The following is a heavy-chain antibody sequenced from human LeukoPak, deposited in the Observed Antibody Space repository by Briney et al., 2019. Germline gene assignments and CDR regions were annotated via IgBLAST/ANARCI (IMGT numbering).Heavy chain of an antibody. CDR3: AKAPPFGDPTHMDV. CDR2: TSGSGGST. Sequence: GGSLRLSCGASGFTFSSYAMSWVRQAPGKGLEWVSATSGSGGSTFYADSVKGRFTISRDNSKNTLYLQMNSLRAEDTAVYYCAKAPPFGDPTHMDVWGKGTTVTVSS. V-gene: IGHV3-23*01. CDR1: GFTFSSYA. D-gene: IGHD4-17*01. J-gene: IGHJ6*03.